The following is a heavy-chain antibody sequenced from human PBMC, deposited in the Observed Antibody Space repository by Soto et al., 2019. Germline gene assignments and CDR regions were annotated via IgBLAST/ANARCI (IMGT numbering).Heavy chain of an antibody. CDR1: EYTFANHF. Sequence: QVRLVQSGAEVKKPGDSVSVSCKAPEYTFANHFIHWVRQAPGQGLEWMGIVKPSGGPTRYTQKFQGRVTMTRDTYTSTVYMVLSSLTSADTAVYYCAREGSYYFDSRIDYWGQGTLVTVSS. V-gene: IGHV1-46*01. CDR3: AREGSYYFDSRIDY. J-gene: IGHJ4*02. D-gene: IGHD3-10*01. CDR2: VKPSGGPT.